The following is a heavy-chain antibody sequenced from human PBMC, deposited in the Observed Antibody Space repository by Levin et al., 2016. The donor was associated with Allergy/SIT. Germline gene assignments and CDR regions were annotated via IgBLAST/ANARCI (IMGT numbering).Heavy chain of an antibody. CDR1: GGSFSGYY. V-gene: IGHV4-34*01. CDR2: INHSGST. Sequence: SETLSLTCAVYGGSFSGYYWSWIRQPPGKGLEWIGEINHSGSTNYNPSLKSRVTISVDTSKNQFSLKLSSVTAADTAVYYCARVTGYCSSTSCYSRREGYYYYYYMDVWGKGTTVTVSS. D-gene: IGHD2-2*02. CDR3: ARVTGYCSSTSCYSRREGYYYYYYMDV. J-gene: IGHJ6*03.